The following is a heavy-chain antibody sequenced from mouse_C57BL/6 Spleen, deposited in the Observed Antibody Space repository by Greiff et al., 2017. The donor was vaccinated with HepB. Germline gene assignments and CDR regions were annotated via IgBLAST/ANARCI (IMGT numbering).Heavy chain of an antibody. CDR3: TRVDYDPYYFDY. Sequence: EVMLVESGEGLVKPGGSLKLSCAASGFTFSSYAMSWVRQTPEKRLEWVAYISSGGDYIYYADTVKGRFTISRDNARNTLYLQMSSLKSEDTAMYYCTRVDYDPYYFDYWGQGTTLTVSS. CDR2: ISSGGDYI. CDR1: GFTFSSYA. J-gene: IGHJ2*01. D-gene: IGHD2-4*01. V-gene: IGHV5-9-1*02.